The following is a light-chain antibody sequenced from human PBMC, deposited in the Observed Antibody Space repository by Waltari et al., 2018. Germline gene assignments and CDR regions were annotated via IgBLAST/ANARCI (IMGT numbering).Light chain of an antibody. CDR1: QRISRY. CDR3: QNHERLPAT. Sequence: EVVLTQSPGTLSLSPGERATLSCRASQRISRYLAWYQQKPGQAPRLLIYGASSRATGTPDRFSCSGSGTDFSLTISRLEPDDFAVYYCQNHERLPATFGQGTKVEIK. CDR2: GAS. J-gene: IGKJ1*01. V-gene: IGKV3-20*01.